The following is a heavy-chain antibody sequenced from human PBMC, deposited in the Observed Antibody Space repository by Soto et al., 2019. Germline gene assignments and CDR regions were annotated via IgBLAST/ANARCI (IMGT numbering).Heavy chain of an antibody. D-gene: IGHD3-3*01. CDR1: GFTFSSYA. CDR3: ARVASKGDFWSGYPEFSRAFYYYGMDV. CDR2: ISYDGSNK. J-gene: IGHJ6*02. V-gene: IGHV3-30-3*01. Sequence: GGSLRLSCAASGFTFSSYAMHWVRQAPGKGLEWVAVISYDGSNKYYADSVKGRFTISRDNSKNTLYLQMNSLRAEDTAVYYCARVASKGDFWSGYPEFSRAFYYYGMDVWGQGTTVTVSS.